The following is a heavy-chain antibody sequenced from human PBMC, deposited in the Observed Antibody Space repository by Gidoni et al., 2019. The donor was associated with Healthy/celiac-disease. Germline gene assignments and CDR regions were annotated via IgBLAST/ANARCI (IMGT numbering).Heavy chain of an antibody. Sequence: QVQLQESGPGLVTPSGTLSLTCAVPGGSISSSNWWSWLRQPPGKGLEWIGEIYHSGSTNYNPSLKSRVTISVDKSKNQFSLKLSSVTAADTAVYYCAREGVTNYDILTGYFAGGYYDYGMDVWGQGTTVTVSS. V-gene: IGHV4-4*02. CDR1: GGSISSSNW. CDR2: IYHSGST. J-gene: IGHJ6*02. D-gene: IGHD3-9*01. CDR3: AREGVTNYDILTGYFAGGYYDYGMDV.